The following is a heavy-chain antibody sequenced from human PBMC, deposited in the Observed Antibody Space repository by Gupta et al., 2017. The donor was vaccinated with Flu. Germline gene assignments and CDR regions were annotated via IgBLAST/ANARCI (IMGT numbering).Heavy chain of an antibody. CDR1: GFTFSSYA. CDR3: AKSDYGDPNSDYGMDV. CDR2: ISGSGGST. V-gene: IGHV3-23*01. J-gene: IGHJ6*02. D-gene: IGHD4-17*01. Sequence: EVQLLESGGGLVQPGGSLRLSCAASGFTFSSYAMSWVRQAPGKGLEWVSAISGSGGSTYYADSVKGRFTISRDNSKNTLYLQMNSLRAEDTAVYYCAKSDYGDPNSDYGMDVWGQGTTVTVSS.